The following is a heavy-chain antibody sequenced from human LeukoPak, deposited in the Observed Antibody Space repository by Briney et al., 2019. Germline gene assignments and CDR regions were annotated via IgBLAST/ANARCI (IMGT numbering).Heavy chain of an antibody. CDR3: ARRFRDTSWQDYYYYMDV. CDR2: FDTEDGET. V-gene: IGHV1-24*01. CDR1: GYTLPELS. D-gene: IGHD3-10*01. Sequence: ASVKVSCKVSGYTLPELSMHWVRQAPGTGLEWMGGFDTEDGETIYAQKFQGRVTMTEDTSTDTAYMELSSLRSEDTAVYYCARRFRDTSWQDYYYYMDVWGKGTTVTVSS. J-gene: IGHJ6*03.